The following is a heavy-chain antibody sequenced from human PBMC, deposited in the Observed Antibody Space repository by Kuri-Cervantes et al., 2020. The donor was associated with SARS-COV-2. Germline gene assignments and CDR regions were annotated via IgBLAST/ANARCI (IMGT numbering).Heavy chain of an antibody. D-gene: IGHD3-10*01. V-gene: IGHV4-34*01. CDR1: GGSFSGYY. CDR3: ARMYRAYYYGSNWFDP. Sequence: GSLRLSCAVYGGSFSGYYWSWIRQPPGKGLEWIGEINHSGSTNYNPSLKSRVTISVDTSKNQFSLKLSSVTAADTAVYYCARMYRAYYYGSNWFDPWGQGTLVTVSS. CDR2: INHSGST. J-gene: IGHJ5*02.